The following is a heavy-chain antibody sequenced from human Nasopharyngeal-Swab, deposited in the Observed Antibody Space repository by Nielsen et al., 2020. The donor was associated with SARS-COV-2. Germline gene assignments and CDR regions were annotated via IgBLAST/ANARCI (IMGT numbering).Heavy chain of an antibody. D-gene: IGHD3-10*01. Sequence: GSLRLSCTVSGGSISSYYWSWIRQPPGKGPEWIGYIYYSGSTNYNPSLKSRVTISVDTSKNQFSLKLSSVTAADTAVYYCARDAGYGSGTGVDPWGQGTLVTVSS. CDR2: IYYSGST. CDR3: ARDAGYGSGTGVDP. CDR1: GGSISSYY. J-gene: IGHJ5*02. V-gene: IGHV4-59*01.